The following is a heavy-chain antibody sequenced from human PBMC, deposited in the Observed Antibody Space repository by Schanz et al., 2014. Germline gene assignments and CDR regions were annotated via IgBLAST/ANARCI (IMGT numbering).Heavy chain of an antibody. V-gene: IGHV1-3*01. J-gene: IGHJ4*02. CDR2: INAANGNT. Sequence: QVQLVQSGAEVKKPGASVKVSCKASGYSFISHAIHWVRQAPGQRLEWMGWINAANGNTRYSQKFQGRVTMTRDTATSTVYMELSSLRSEDTAVEYCARDGVDAAAGGNYWGQGTLVIVSS. CDR1: GYSFISHA. D-gene: IGHD6-13*01. CDR3: ARDGVDAAAGGNY.